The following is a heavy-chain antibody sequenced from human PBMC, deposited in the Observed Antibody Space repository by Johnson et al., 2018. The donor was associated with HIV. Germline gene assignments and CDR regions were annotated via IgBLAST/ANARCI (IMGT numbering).Heavy chain of an antibody. D-gene: IGHD3-16*01. J-gene: IGHJ3*02. CDR3: AKDMGGVGVMLDNAFDI. CDR2: ISWNRGSI. V-gene: IGHV3-9*01. Sequence: VQLVESGGGLVQPGRSLRLSCVASGFTFDDYAMHWVRQVSGKGLEWVSGISWNRGSIGYAASVKGRFHISRDNAKNSLYLQMNSLRAEDTALYYCAKDMGGVGVMLDNAFDIWGQGTMVTVSS. CDR1: GFTFDDYA.